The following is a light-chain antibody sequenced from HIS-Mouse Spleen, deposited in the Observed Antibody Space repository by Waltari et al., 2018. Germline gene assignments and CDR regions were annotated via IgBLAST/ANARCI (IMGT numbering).Light chain of an antibody. CDR2: EDS. Sequence: SYELTQPPSVSVSPGQTARITCSGDALPKTYAYWYQQKSGQAPVLVIYEDSKRPSGIPERFSDSSSGTMATLTISGAQVEDEADYYCYSTDSSGNHRVFGGGTKLTVL. CDR1: ALPKTY. J-gene: IGLJ2*01. V-gene: IGLV3-10*01. CDR3: YSTDSSGNHRV.